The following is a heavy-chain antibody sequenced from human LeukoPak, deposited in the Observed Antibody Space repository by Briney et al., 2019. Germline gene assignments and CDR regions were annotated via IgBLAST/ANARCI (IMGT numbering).Heavy chain of an antibody. J-gene: IGHJ4*02. D-gene: IGHD3-10*01. CDR2: TSYDGSHK. CDR1: GFMFSNHA. CDR3: ARGPYYGSGSYYNGGLDY. Sequence: PGGSLRLSCAASGFMFSNHAMHWVRQAPGKGLEWVAVTSYDGSHKYYADSVRGRFTISRDSSKSTLYLQMNSLRPEDTAVYYCARGPYYGSGSYYNGGLDYWGQGTLVTVSS. V-gene: IGHV3-30-3*01.